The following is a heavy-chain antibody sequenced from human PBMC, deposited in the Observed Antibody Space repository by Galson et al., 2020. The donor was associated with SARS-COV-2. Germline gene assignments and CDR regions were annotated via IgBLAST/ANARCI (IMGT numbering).Heavy chain of an antibody. J-gene: IGHJ6*03. V-gene: IGHV1-69*05. CDR2: IIPIFGTA. Sequence: ASVKVSCKASGGTFSSYAISWVRQAPGQGLEWMGGIIPIFGTANYAKNFQGRVTITTDESTSTAYMELSSLRSEDTAVYYCARDNTGWSGELWEYYYYYYMDVWGKGTTFTVSS. D-gene: IGHD3-10*01. CDR1: GGTFSSYA. CDR3: ARDNTGWSGELWEYYYYYYMDV.